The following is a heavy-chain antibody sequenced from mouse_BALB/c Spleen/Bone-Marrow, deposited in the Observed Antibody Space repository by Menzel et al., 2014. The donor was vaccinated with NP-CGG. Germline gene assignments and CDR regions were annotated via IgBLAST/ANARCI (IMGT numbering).Heavy chain of an antibody. CDR1: GFNIKDTY. D-gene: IGHD3-1*01. J-gene: IGHJ2*01. Sequence: EVQLQQSGAELVKPGASVKLSCTASGFNIKDTYIHWAKQRPEQGLEWIGRIDPANADTKYGPKFQGKATIAADTSSNTVYLQFISLTSEDTAIYYCVRAARTFDYWGQGTTLTVSS. CDR3: VRAARTFDY. V-gene: IGHV14-3*02. CDR2: IDPANADT.